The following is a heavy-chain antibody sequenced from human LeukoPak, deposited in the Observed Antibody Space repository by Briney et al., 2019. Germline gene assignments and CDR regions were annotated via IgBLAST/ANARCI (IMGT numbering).Heavy chain of an antibody. Sequence: PSQTLSLTCAMSGGSVSDGHIYWNWVRQAAGKGLEWIGRISDRRNINYNPSLKSRVTISVDKSKNQFSLKLSSVTAADTAVYYCARAYSGILRWFDPWGQGTLVTVSS. CDR1: GGSVSDGHIY. V-gene: IGHV4-61*02. J-gene: IGHJ5*02. D-gene: IGHD6-13*01. CDR3: ARAYSGILRWFDP. CDR2: ISDRRNI.